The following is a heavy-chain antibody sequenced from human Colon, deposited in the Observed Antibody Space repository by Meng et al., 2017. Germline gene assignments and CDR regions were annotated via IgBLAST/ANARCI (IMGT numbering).Heavy chain of an antibody. CDR3: GRVIQNNGWHNFGY. Sequence: GESLKISCATYGFTFSTYAMQWVRQAPGKGLEWVAVISHDGRETYAGSVKGRFTISRDNFKNMLYLQMNSLRIEDTAVYYCGRVIQNNGWHNFGYWGQGTLVTVSS. J-gene: IGHJ4*02. V-gene: IGHV3-30*01. D-gene: IGHD6-19*01. CDR2: ISHDGRET. CDR1: GFTFSTYA.